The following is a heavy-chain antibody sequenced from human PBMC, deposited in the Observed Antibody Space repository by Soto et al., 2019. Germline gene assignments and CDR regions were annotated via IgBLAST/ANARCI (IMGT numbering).Heavy chain of an antibody. V-gene: IGHV4-59*01. CDR3: ARGGLAGYNGWGDSEI. CDR2: IYYTGTP. Sequence: QVQLQESGPGLVKPSGTLSLTCTVSGGSINSYYWSWVRQPPGKGLEWIGYIYYTGTPNYNPSLKSRVTISVDASKNQFSLNLKSVTAADTAVYYCARGGLAGYNGWGDSEIWGQGTMVTVSS. J-gene: IGHJ3*02. D-gene: IGHD2-21*01. CDR1: GGSINSYY.